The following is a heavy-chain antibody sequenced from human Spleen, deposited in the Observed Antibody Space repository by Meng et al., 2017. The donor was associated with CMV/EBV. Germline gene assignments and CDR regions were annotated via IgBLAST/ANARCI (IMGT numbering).Heavy chain of an antibody. CDR3: ARLRFNQLVGYFGLED. V-gene: IGHV4-59*11. D-gene: IGHD3-9*01. CDR1: GDSITSHC. J-gene: IGHJ6*02. Sequence: GSLRLSCSVSGDSITSHCWSWIRQSPGKGLEWIGCMYNSGQSNYNPALRSRVTISVDSSKNQFSLKVRSVTAADTALYFCARLRFNQLVGYFGLEDWGQGTTVTVFS. CDR2: MYNSGQS.